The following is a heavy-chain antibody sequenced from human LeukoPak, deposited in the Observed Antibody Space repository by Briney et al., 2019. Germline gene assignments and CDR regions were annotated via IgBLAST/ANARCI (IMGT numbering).Heavy chain of an antibody. CDR2: VHYPGST. CDR1: GVPMTRHF. D-gene: IGHD3-16*01. CDR3: ATYEGYFDY. Sequence: KASETLSLTCAVSGVPMTRHFWAWVRQSPGKAPEWIGYVHYPGSTKYNPSFESRVTISVDAANSQFSLTLTSVTAADTAVYFCATYEGYFDYWGHGTVVTVSS. J-gene: IGHJ4*01. V-gene: IGHV4-59*08.